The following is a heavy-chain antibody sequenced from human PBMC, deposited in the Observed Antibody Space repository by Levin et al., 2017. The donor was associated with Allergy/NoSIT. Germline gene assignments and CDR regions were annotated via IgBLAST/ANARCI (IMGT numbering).Heavy chain of an antibody. CDR2: INWSGVST. Sequence: PGGSLRLSCAASGFTFDDYGMSWVRQAPGKGLEWVSGINWSGVSTGHADSVKGRFTISRDNAKNSLYLQMNSLRAEDTALYHCARLHSSGYHDDHWYFDRWGRGTLVTVSS. J-gene: IGHJ2*01. CDR3: ARLHSSGYHDDHWYFDR. D-gene: IGHD3-22*01. CDR1: GFTFDDYG. V-gene: IGHV3-20*01.